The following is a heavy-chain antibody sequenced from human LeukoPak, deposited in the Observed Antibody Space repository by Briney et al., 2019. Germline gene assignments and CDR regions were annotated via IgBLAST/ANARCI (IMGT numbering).Heavy chain of an antibody. J-gene: IGHJ6*03. CDR1: GYTFTGYY. CDR3: ARGDIPAADYYYYYMDV. D-gene: IGHD2-2*01. V-gene: IGHV1-2*02. Sequence: ASVKVSCKASGYTFTGYYMHWVRQAPGQGLEWMGWINPNSGGTSYAQKFQGRVTMTRDMSTSTVYMELSSLRSEDTAVYYCARGDIPAADYYYYYMDVWGKGTTVTVSS. CDR2: INPNSGGT.